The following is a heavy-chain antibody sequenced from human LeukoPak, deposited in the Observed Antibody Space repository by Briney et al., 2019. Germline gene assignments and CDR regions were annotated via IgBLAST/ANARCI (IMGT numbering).Heavy chain of an antibody. CDR3: ARARRPSSYLGFQL. V-gene: IGHV3-21*01. Sequence: GGSLRLSCAASGFTFSSYNMNWVRQAPGKGLEWVSSTTSSSSYIYYADSVKGRFTISRDNAKNSLYLQMNSLRAEDTAVYYCARARRPSSYLGFQLWGQGTLVTVSS. CDR1: GFTFSSYN. J-gene: IGHJ1*01. CDR2: TTSSSSYI. D-gene: IGHD6-13*01.